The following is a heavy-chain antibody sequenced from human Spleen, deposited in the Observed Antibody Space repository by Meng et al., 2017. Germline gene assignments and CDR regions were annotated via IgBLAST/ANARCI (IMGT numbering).Heavy chain of an antibody. D-gene: IGHD4-11*01. V-gene: IGHV4-34*01. J-gene: IGHJ4*02. CDR2: INHSGST. Sequence: QVRILWWGEGFLSPSERLCLTCVVSGGSFSDYYCCWIRQPPGKGLEWIGEINHSGSTNYNPSLESRATISVDTSQNNLSLKLSSVTAADSAVYYCARGPTTMAHDFDYWGQGTLVTVSS. CDR1: GGSFSDYY. CDR3: ARGPTTMAHDFDY.